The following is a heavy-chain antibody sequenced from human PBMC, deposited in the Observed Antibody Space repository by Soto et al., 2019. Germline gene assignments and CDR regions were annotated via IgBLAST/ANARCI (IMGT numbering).Heavy chain of an antibody. CDR1: GFTFSSYD. D-gene: IGHD1-1*01. CDR2: ISFYGGRDNT. V-gene: IGHV3-23*01. J-gene: IGHJ4*02. CDR3: EKSLYNDHGGPNDH. Sequence: EVQLLESGGGLVQPGGSLRLSCVGSGFTFSSYDMTWVRQAPGKGLEWVSSISFYGGRDNTYYADSVKGRFTISRDNSRNTVYMQMDNPRDEATDVYYCEKSLYNDHGGPNDHWGQGTLVTVSP.